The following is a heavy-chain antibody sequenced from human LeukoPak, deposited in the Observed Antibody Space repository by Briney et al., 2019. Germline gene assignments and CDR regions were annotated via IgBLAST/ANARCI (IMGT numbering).Heavy chain of an antibody. J-gene: IGHJ5*02. D-gene: IGHD6-13*01. CDR2: ISYDGSNK. CDR1: GFTFSSYA. CDR3: ARDVGYSSSWYGNNWFDP. Sequence: GGSLRLSCAASGFTFSSYAMHWVRQAPGKGLEWVAFISYDGSNKYYADSVKGRFTISRDNSKNTLYLQMNSLRAEDTAVYYCARDVGYSSSWYGNNWFDPWGQGTLVTVSS. V-gene: IGHV3-30-3*01.